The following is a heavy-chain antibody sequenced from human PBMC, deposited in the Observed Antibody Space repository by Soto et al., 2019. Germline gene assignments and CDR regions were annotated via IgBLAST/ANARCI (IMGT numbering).Heavy chain of an antibody. J-gene: IGHJ6*02. CDR1: GFTFSSYA. CDR2: ISGSGGST. D-gene: IGHD1-26*01. CDR3: AKVGATLGNYYYGMDV. V-gene: IGHV3-23*01. Sequence: GGSLRLSCAASGFTFSSYAMSWVRQAPGKGLEWVSAISGSGGSTYYADSAKGRFTISRDNSKNTLYLQMNSLRAEDTAVYYCAKVGATLGNYYYGMDVWGQGTTVTVSS.